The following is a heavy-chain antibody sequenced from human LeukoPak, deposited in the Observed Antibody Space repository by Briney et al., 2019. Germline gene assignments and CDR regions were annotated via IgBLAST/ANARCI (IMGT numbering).Heavy chain of an antibody. CDR3: ARSPTMIVVADMDY. V-gene: IGHV3-21*01. D-gene: IGHD3-22*01. CDR2: ISSSSSYI. J-gene: IGHJ4*02. CDR1: GFTFSSYS. Sequence: GGSLRLSCAASGFTFSSYSMNWLRQAPGKGLEWVSSISSSSSYIYYADSVKGRFTISRDNAKNSLYLQMNSLRAEDTAVYYCARSPTMIVVADMDYWGQGTLVTVSS.